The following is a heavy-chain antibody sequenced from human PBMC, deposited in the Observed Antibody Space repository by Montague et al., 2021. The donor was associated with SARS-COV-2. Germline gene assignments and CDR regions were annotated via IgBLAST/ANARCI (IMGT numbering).Heavy chain of an antibody. J-gene: IGHJ4*02. CDR1: GGSFSGYY. CDR2: INHSGST. CDR3: ARGSVFRYYDFLTGSMSYFDY. Sequence: SETLSLTCAVSGGSFSGYYRSWIRQPQGKGMEWIGEINHSGSTKXXSSLKSGVTISADTTKKQFSLKMSSVTAADTAVYYCARGSVFRYYDFLTGSMSYFDYWGQGTLVTVSS. V-gene: IGHV4-34*01. D-gene: IGHD3-9*01.